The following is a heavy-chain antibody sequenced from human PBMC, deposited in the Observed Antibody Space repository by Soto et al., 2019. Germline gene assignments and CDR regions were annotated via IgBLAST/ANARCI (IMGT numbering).Heavy chain of an antibody. CDR1: GGSISRSVYY. J-gene: IGHJ4*02. D-gene: IGHD1-1*01. CDR2: IYYAGST. Sequence: QVQLQESGPGLVKSSQTLSLTCSVSGGSISRSVYYWTWLRQHPGKGLAWIGHIYYAGSTYSNPSLKSRLSMSLDTSKNQFSLKLTSVTAADTAVYYCARGLTTLYYFDSWGQGTLVRVSS. CDR3: ARGLTTLYYFDS. V-gene: IGHV4-31*03.